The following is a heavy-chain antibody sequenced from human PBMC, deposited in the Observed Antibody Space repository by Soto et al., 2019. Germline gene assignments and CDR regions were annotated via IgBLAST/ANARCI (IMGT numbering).Heavy chain of an antibody. Sequence: VKLVESGGGLVQPGGSLRLSCAASGFTVSSNYMNWVRQAPGKGPEWLSVLYPGPGTYYADSVKDRITISRDDSRNTLYLQLHGLRAEDTSIYYCARECGRPCTNAFDLWGQGTMVPFSP. CDR2: LYPGPGT. CDR3: ARECGRPCTNAFDL. D-gene: IGHD2-15*01. CDR1: GFTVSSNY. V-gene: IGHV3-66*01. J-gene: IGHJ3*01.